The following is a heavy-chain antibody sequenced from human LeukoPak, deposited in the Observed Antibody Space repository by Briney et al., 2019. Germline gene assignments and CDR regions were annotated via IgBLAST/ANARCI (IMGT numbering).Heavy chain of an antibody. Sequence: SETLSLTCTVSGDSISSYFWSWIRQPPGKGLEWIGYIHHTGITNYNPSLKSRVTISVDTAKNQFSLKLSSVTAADTAIYYCARYFCPNGLCPHFDYWGQGTLVTVSS. J-gene: IGHJ4*02. CDR3: ARYFCPNGLCPHFDY. D-gene: IGHD2-8*01. CDR1: GDSISSYF. CDR2: IHHTGIT. V-gene: IGHV4-59*01.